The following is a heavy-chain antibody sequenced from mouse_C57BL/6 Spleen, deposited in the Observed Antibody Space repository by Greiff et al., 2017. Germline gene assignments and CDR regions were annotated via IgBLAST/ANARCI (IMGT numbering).Heavy chain of an antibody. J-gene: IGHJ3*01. CDR3: ARDSLWFAY. Sequence: VKLQQSGAELVKPGASVKMSCKASGYTFTSYWITWVKQRPGQGLEWIGDIYPGSGSTNYNEKFKSKATLTVDTSSSTAYMQLSSLTSADSAVYYCARDSLWFAYWGQGTLVTVSA. CDR2: IYPGSGST. CDR1: GYTFTSYW. V-gene: IGHV1-55*01.